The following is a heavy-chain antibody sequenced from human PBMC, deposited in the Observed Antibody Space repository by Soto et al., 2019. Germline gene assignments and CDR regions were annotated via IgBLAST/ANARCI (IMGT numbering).Heavy chain of an antibody. J-gene: IGHJ5*02. CDR3: ARDRLYGDYIGGPFDP. V-gene: IGHV1-69*01. Sequence: QVQLVQSGAEVKKPGSSVKVSCKASGGTFSSYAISWVRQAPGQGLEWMGGIIPIFGTANYAQKFQGRVTITADEFTSTAYMGLSSLRSEDTAVYYCARDRLYGDYIGGPFDPWGQGTLVTVSS. D-gene: IGHD4-17*01. CDR2: IIPIFGTA. CDR1: GGTFSSYA.